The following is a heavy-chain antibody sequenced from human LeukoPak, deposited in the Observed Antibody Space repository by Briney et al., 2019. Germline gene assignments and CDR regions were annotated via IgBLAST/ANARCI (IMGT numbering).Heavy chain of an antibody. J-gene: IGHJ1*01. CDR3: ARGTDTSWTEYFQH. V-gene: IGHV3-30*03. Sequence: PGGSLRLSCAASGFTFSSYGMHWVRQAPGKGLEWVAVISYDGSNKNYADSVKGRFTISRDNSKNMLYLQMNSLRPEDTAVYYCARGTDTSWTEYFQHWGQGTLVTVSS. D-gene: IGHD2-2*01. CDR1: GFTFSSYG. CDR2: ISYDGSNK.